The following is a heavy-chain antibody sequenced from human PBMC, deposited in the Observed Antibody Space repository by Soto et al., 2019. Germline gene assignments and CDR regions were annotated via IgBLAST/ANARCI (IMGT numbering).Heavy chain of an antibody. J-gene: IGHJ3*02. Sequence: ASVKVSCKASGYTFTSYDINWVRQATGQGLEWMGWMNPNSGNTGYTQKFQGRVTMTRNTSISTAYMELSSLRSEDTAVYYCARGAAAAHDAFDIWGQGTMVTVSS. CDR3: ARGAAAAHDAFDI. V-gene: IGHV1-8*01. CDR1: GYTFTSYD. D-gene: IGHD6-13*01. CDR2: MNPNSGNT.